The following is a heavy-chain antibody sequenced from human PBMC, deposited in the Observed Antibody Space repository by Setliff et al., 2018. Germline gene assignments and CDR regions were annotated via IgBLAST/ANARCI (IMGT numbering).Heavy chain of an antibody. CDR1: GGSISSSSYY. J-gene: IGHJ5*02. CDR2: IYYSGST. CDR3: AKVPGAIVVVPAAAWFDP. D-gene: IGHD2-2*01. Sequence: TLSLTCTVSGGSISSSSYYWGWIRQPPGKGLEWIGSIYYSGSTYYNPSLKSRVTISVDTSKNQFSLKLSSVTAADTAVYYCAKVPGAIVVVPAAAWFDPWGQGTLVTVSS. V-gene: IGHV4-39*01.